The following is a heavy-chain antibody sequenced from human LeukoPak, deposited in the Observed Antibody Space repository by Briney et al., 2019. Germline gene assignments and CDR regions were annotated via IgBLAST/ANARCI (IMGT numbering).Heavy chain of an antibody. CDR2: IYYSGST. Sequence: SETLSLTCTVSGGSISSSSYYWGWIRQPPGKGLEWIGGIYYSGSTYYNPSLKSRVTISVDTSKNQFSLKLSSVTAADTAVYYCARNRYCSSTSCQYYFDYWGQGTLVTVSS. CDR1: GGSISSSSYY. CDR3: ARNRYCSSTSCQYYFDY. J-gene: IGHJ4*02. D-gene: IGHD2-2*01. V-gene: IGHV4-39*01.